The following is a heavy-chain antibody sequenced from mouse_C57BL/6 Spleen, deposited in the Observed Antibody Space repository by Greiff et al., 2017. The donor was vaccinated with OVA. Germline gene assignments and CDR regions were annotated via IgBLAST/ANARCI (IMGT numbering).Heavy chain of an antibody. J-gene: IGHJ4*01. V-gene: IGHV5-17*01. CDR3: ARWLLRYYAMDY. Sequence: EVQLVESGGGLVKPGGSLKLSCAASGFTFSDYGMHWVRQAPEKGLEWVAYISSGSSTIYYADTVKGRFTISRDNAKNTLVLQMTSRRSEDTARDYCARWLLRYYAMDYWGQGTSVTVSS. D-gene: IGHD2-3*01. CDR2: ISSGSSTI. CDR1: GFTFSDYG.